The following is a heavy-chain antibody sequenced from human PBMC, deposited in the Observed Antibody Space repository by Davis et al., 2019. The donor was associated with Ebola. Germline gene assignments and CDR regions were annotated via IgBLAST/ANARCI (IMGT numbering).Heavy chain of an antibody. Sequence: GESLKISCAASGFTFSSYAMSWVRQAPGKGLEWVSAISGSGGSTYYADSVKGRFTISRDNSKNTLYLQMNSLRAEDTAVYYCAKDVRSWAGGDWGQGTLVTVSS. J-gene: IGHJ4*02. CDR1: GFTFSSYA. V-gene: IGHV3-23*01. CDR2: ISGSGGST. CDR3: AKDVRSWAGGD. D-gene: IGHD4-17*01.